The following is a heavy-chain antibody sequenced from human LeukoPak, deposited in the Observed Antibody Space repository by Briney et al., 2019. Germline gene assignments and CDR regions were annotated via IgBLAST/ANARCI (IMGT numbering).Heavy chain of an antibody. CDR1: GFTFSSYW. CDR2: IKQDGSEK. CDR3: AKVRGGYDYSLADY. Sequence: GGSLRLSCAASGFTFSSYWMSWVRQAPGKGLEWVANIKQDGSEKYYVDSVKGRFTISRDNAKNSLYLQMNSLRAEDTAVYYCAKVRGGYDYSLADYWGQGTLVTVSS. J-gene: IGHJ4*02. V-gene: IGHV3-7*01. D-gene: IGHD5-12*01.